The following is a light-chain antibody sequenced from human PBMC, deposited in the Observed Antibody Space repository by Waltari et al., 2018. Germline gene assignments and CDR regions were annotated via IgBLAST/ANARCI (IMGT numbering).Light chain of an antibody. Sequence: QSALTQPASVSACPGQSITTPCTGGGTAGGRYNFVSWYQKHPGKAPKLMIYDVINRPSGVSNRFSGSKSGNTASLTISGLQPEDEADYYCSSYTTSSTLVFGGGTKVTVL. CDR3: SSYTTSSTLV. CDR2: DVI. V-gene: IGLV2-14*03. J-gene: IGLJ2*01. CDR1: GTAGGRYNF.